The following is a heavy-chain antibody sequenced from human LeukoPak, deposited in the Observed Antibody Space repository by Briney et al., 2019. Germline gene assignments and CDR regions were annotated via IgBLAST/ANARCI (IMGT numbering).Heavy chain of an antibody. J-gene: IGHJ6*03. CDR3: ARNPPPSIAARPRYYYYYMDV. D-gene: IGHD6-6*01. V-gene: IGHV1-69*05. CDR2: IIPIFGTA. Sequence: ASVKVSCKASGGTFSSYAISWVRQAPGQGLEWMGRIIPIFGTANYAQKFQGRVTITTDESTSTAYMELSSLRSEDTAVYYCARNPPPSIAARPRYYYYYMDVWGKGTTVTVSS. CDR1: GGTFSSYA.